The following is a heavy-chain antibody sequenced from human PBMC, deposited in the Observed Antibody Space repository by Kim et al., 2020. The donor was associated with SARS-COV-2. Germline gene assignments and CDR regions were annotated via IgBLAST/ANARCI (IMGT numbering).Heavy chain of an antibody. CDR2: IYYSGST. V-gene: IGHV4-59*13. D-gene: IGHD3-22*01. J-gene: IGHJ6*02. CDR3: ARVTYYDSSGPGNSENYYYYGMDV. Sequence: SETLSLTCTVSGGSISSYYWSWIRQPPGKGLEWIGYIYYSGSTNYNPSLKSRVTISVDTSKNQFSLKLSSVTAADTAVYYCARVTYYDSSGPGNSENYYYYGMDVWGQGTTVTVSS. CDR1: GGSISSYY.